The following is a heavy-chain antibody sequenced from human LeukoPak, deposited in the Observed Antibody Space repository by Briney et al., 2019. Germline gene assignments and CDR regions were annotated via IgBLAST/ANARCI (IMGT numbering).Heavy chain of an antibody. CDR1: GYTFPNYV. D-gene: IGHD3-9*01. J-gene: IGHJ6*03. Sequence: VASVNVSRKASGYTFPNYVINWVGPAAGQGLEWMGWMNPYSGNTDYQHNLQGRVTMTRNTSISTPYMELSSLRSEHTAVYYCARGLSGSVLRYFDWLLRYSYYYYMDVWGKGTTVTISS. CDR3: ARGLSGSVLRYFDWLLRYSYYYYMDV. CDR2: MNPYSGNT. V-gene: IGHV1-8*01.